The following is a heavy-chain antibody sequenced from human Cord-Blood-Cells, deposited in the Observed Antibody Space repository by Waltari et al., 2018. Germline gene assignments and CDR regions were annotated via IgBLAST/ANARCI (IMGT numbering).Heavy chain of an antibody. D-gene: IGHD1-26*01. CDR3: ARGGWEPDAFDI. V-gene: IGHV1-2*04. Sequence: QVQLVQSGAEVKKPGASVKVSCKASGYTFTAYSMTWVRQAPGQGLEWMGWFNPNSCGTNYAQKFQGWVTMTRDTSISKAYMELSRLRSDDTAVYYCARGGWEPDAFDIWGQGTMVTVSS. CDR2: FNPNSCGT. J-gene: IGHJ3*02. CDR1: GYTFTAYS.